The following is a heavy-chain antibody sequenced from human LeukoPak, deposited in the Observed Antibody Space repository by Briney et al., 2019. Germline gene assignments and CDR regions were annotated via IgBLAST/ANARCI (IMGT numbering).Heavy chain of an antibody. J-gene: IGHJ3*02. Sequence: GGSLRLSCAASRFTFSSYGMHWVRQAPGKGLEWVAEWVAFIRYDGSEKYYADSVKGRFTISRDNSKNTLYLQMNSLRAEDTAVYYRARDPESLTMIVVAHSRDAFDIWGQGTMVTVSS. CDR1: RFTFSSYG. V-gene: IGHV3-30*02. CDR2: IRYDGSEK. CDR3: ARDPESLTMIVVAHSRDAFDI. D-gene: IGHD3-22*01.